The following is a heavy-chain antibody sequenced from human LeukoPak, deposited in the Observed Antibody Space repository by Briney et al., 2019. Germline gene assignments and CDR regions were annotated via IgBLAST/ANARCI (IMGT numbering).Heavy chain of an antibody. J-gene: IGHJ5*02. D-gene: IGHD2-8*01. CDR2: VKSLGDT. Sequence: GGSLRLSCEASGFALRKYAMSWVRRAPGKGLEWVSSVKSLGDTHYADSVKGRFTISRDNSEDTVYLQMNSLRVEDTAIYFCARCMVLRQGWCNWFDHWGQGTLVTVSS. V-gene: IGHV3-23*01. CDR1: GFALRKYA. CDR3: ARCMVLRQGWCNWFDH.